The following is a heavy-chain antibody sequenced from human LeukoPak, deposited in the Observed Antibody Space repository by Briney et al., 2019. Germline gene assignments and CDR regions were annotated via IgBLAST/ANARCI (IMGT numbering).Heavy chain of an antibody. J-gene: IGHJ4*01. D-gene: IGHD4/OR15-4a*01. CDR3: TSYGDPTYYFDY. Sequence: PSETLSLTCTVSGGSISGYYWSWIRQPAGKGLEWIGRIYTSDDAKYNPSLESRVTMSVDTSKNQFSLKLSSVTAADTAVYYCTSYGDPTYYFDYWGQGTLVAVSP. CDR1: GGSISGYY. CDR2: IYTSDDA. V-gene: IGHV4-4*07.